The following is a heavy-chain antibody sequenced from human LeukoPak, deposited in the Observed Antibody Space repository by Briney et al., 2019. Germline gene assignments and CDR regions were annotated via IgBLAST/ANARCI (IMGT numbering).Heavy chain of an antibody. CDR2: ISISSSTI. Sequence: GGSLRLSCAASGFTFSSFSMNWVRQAPGKGLEWVSYISISSSTIYYADSVKGRFTISRDNAKNSLYLQMNSLRAEDTAVYYCAKAARSDSTDYWGQGTLVTVSS. CDR1: GFTFSSFS. J-gene: IGHJ4*02. CDR3: AKAARSDSTDY. V-gene: IGHV3-48*01. D-gene: IGHD2-21*02.